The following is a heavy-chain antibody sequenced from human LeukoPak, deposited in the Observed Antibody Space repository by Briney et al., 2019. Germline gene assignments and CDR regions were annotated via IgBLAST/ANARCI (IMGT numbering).Heavy chain of an antibody. J-gene: IGHJ4*02. CDR3: ATGGIMITFGGVISY. Sequence: ASMKVSCKASGYTFTGYYMHWVRQAPGQGLEWMGWINPNSGGTNYAQKFQGRVTMTRDTSISTAYMELSRLRSDDTAVYYSATGGIMITFGGVISYWGQGTLVTVSS. D-gene: IGHD3-16*02. CDR2: INPNSGGT. CDR1: GYTFTGYY. V-gene: IGHV1-2*02.